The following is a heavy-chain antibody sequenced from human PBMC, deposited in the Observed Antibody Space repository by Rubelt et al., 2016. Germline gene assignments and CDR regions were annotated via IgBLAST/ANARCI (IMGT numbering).Heavy chain of an antibody. Sequence: EVQVVESGGGLVQPGGSLRLSCAASGFTFSGYSMNWVRQTPGKGLAWLSSISISSSYIYYADSVTGRFTISRDNAKNSLYLQMNSLRAEYTAVEYCARDDQLDDFWSGYLDYWGQGTLVTGSS. CDR3: ARDDQLDDFWSGYLDY. D-gene: IGHD3-3*01. J-gene: IGHJ4*02. CDR2: ISISSSYI. V-gene: IGHV3-21*01. CDR1: GFTFSGYS.